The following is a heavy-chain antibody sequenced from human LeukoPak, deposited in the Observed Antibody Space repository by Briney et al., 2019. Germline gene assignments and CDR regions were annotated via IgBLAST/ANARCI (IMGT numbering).Heavy chain of an antibody. J-gene: IGHJ4*02. CDR3: ATAGTTVTTWYPFDY. CDR2: FDPEDGET. Sequence: ASVKVSCKVSGYTLTELSMHWVRQAPGKGHEWMGGFDPEDGETIYAQKFQGRVTMTEDTSTDTAYMELSSLRSEDTAVYYCATAGTTVTTWYPFDYWGQGTLVTVSS. V-gene: IGHV1-24*01. D-gene: IGHD4-17*01. CDR1: GYTLTELS.